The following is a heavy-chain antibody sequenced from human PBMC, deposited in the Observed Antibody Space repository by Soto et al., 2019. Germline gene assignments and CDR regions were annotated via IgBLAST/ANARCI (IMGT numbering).Heavy chain of an antibody. CDR3: ARFWTHYYYYYMDV. Sequence: PSETLSLTCTVSGGSISSYYWSWIRQPPGKGLEWIGYIYYSGSTNYNPSLKSRVTISVDTSKNQFSLKLSSVTAADTAVYYCARFWTHYYYYYMDVWGKGTTVTVSS. CDR1: GGSISSYY. D-gene: IGHD1-1*01. CDR2: IYYSGST. V-gene: IGHV4-59*08. J-gene: IGHJ6*03.